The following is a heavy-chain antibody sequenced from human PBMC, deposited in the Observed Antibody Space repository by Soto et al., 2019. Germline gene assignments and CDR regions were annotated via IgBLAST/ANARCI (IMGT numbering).Heavy chain of an antibody. J-gene: IGHJ3*01. Sequence: EVQLVESGGGLIQPGGSLSLSCAASGFTFSSNDINWVRQAPGKGLEWVSLIYSGGSTYYADSVKGRFTISRDNSKNTLYLQMSSVSAEDTAVYYCATRPLLPGAPWGQGTMVTVSS. V-gene: IGHV3-53*01. CDR3: ATRPLLPGAP. CDR1: GFTFSSND. CDR2: IYSGGST. D-gene: IGHD3-22*01.